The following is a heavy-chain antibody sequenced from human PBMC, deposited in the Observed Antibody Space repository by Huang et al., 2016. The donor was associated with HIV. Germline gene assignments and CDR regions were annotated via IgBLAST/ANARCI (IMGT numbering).Heavy chain of an antibody. CDR1: RFTFSNYA. CDR2: ISYDGSNK. V-gene: IGHV3-30-3*01. D-gene: IGHD5-12*01. CDR3: ARDLWLRDLYYYYYMDV. Sequence: QVQLVESGGGVVQPGRSLRLSCAASRFTFSNYAMHWVRQAAGKGLEGVAVISYDGSNKYYADSVKGRFTISRDNSKNTLYLQMNSLRAEDTAVYYCARDLWLRDLYYYYYMDVWGKGTTGTVSS. J-gene: IGHJ6*03.